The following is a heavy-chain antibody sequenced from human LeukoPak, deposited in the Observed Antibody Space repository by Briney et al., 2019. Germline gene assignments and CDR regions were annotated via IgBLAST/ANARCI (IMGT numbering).Heavy chain of an antibody. J-gene: IGHJ4*02. D-gene: IGHD3-10*02. CDR2: IHSDGIGT. CDR1: GFSFSTSW. CDR3: ARDHYYVPDY. Sequence: GGSLRLSCAASGFSFSTSWMHWARQAPGKGLVWVSRIHSDGIGTTYADSVKGRFTISRDNSKNTLDLQMNSLRAEDTAVYYCARDHYYVPDYWGQGTLVTVSS. V-gene: IGHV3-74*03.